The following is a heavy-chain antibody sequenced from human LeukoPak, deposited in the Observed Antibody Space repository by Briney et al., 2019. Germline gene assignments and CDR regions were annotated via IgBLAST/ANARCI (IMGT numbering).Heavy chain of an antibody. J-gene: IGHJ6*03. Sequence: GGSLRFSCAASGFTFSTYAMHWVRQAPGKGLEYVSAISGNGGSTFYVDSVKGRFTISRDNSKNTLYFQMGSLRGEDMAVYYCARASLSSRGYCYYMDVWGKGTTVTVSS. D-gene: IGHD3-10*01. CDR3: ARASLSSRGYCYYMDV. CDR2: ISGNGGST. CDR1: GFTFSTYA. V-gene: IGHV3-64*02.